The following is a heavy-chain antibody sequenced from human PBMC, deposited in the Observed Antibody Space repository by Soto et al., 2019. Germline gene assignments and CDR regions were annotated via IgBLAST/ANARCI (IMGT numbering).Heavy chain of an antibody. CDR1: GGTFSSYS. CDR3: ARDGELTTVTTGYLGPPLIYYGMDV. V-gene: IGHV1-69*01. D-gene: IGHD4-17*01. J-gene: IGHJ6*02. CDR2: IIPIFGTA. Sequence: ASVKGSWKSAGGTFSSYSISWVRQAPGQGLECMGGIIPIFGTANYAQKFQGRVTITADESTSTAYMELSSLRSEDTAVYYCARDGELTTVTTGYLGPPLIYYGMDVWGQGTTVTVSS.